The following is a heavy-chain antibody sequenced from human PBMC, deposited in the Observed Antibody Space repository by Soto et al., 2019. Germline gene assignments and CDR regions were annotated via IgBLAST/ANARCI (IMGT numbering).Heavy chain of an antibody. CDR3: ARSYGSGRSFDY. CDR1: GGTFSSYA. J-gene: IGHJ4*02. D-gene: IGHD3-10*01. V-gene: IGHV1-69*13. Sequence: SVKVSCKTSGGTFSSYAISWVRQAPGQGLEWMGGIIPIFGTANYAQKFQGRVTITADESTSTAYMELSSLRSEDTAVYYCARSYGSGRSFDYWGQGTLVTVSS. CDR2: IIPIFGTA.